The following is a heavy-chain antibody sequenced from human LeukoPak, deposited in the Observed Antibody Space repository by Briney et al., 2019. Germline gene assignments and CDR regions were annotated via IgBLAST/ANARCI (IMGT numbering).Heavy chain of an antibody. J-gene: IGHJ4*02. CDR2: IYSGGST. CDR1: GFTVSSNY. D-gene: IGHD2-8*01. CDR3: ARGPLYGEVGSYFDY. Sequence: GGSLRLSCAASGFTVSSNYMSWVRQAPGKGLEWVTVIYSGGSTYYADSVKGRFTISRDNSKNTLYLQMNSLRAEDTAVYYCARGPLYGEVGSYFDYGGQGTLVTVSS. V-gene: IGHV3-66*02.